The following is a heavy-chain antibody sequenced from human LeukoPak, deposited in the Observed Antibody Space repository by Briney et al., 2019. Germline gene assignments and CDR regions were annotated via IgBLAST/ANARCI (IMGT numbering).Heavy chain of an antibody. CDR1: GYIFTDYY. CDR3: ARAQIPSDAFDI. D-gene: IGHD2-21*01. Sequence: ASVKVSCKASGYIFTDYYMHWVRQAPGQGLEWMGWINPNSGGTNYAQKFQGRVTMTRDTSISTAYMELSRLRSDDTAVYYCARAQIPSDAFDIWGQGTMVTVSS. J-gene: IGHJ3*02. V-gene: IGHV1-2*02. CDR2: INPNSGGT.